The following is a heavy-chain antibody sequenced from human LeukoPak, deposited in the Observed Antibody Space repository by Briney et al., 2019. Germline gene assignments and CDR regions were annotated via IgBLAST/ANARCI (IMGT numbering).Heavy chain of an antibody. V-gene: IGHV1-8*01. J-gene: IGHJ4*02. CDR1: GYTFTSYD. CDR2: MNPNSGNT. D-gene: IGHD2-2*01. CDR3: ARSGVPAALTPTVFDY. Sequence: ASVKVSCKASGYTFTSYDINWVRQATGQGLEWMGWMNPNSGNTGYAQKFQGRVTMTRNTSISTAYMELSSLRSEDTAVYYCARSGVPAALTPTVFDYWGQGTLVTVSS.